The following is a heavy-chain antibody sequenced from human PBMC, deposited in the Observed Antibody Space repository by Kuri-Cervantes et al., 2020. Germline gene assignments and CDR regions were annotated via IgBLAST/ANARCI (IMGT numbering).Heavy chain of an antibody. CDR3: ARLVYYDSSGYFQARYYFDY. CDR2: IYHSGST. J-gene: IGHJ4*02. Sequence: SETLSLTCAVSGGSISSSNWWSWVRQPPGKGLEWIGEIYHSGSTYYNPSLKSRVTISVDTSKNQFSLKLSSVTAADTAVYYCARLVYYDSSGYFQARYYFDYWGQGTLVTVSS. D-gene: IGHD3-22*01. V-gene: IGHV4-4*02. CDR1: GGSISSSNW.